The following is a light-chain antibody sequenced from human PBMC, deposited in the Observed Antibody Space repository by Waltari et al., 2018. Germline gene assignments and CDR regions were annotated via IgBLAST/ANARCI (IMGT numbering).Light chain of an antibody. CDR3: QAWVSNTYV. CDR1: RLGDKN. V-gene: IGLV3-1*01. J-gene: IGLJ1*01. CDR2: QDR. Sequence: SYELTQPPSVSVSPGETANIPCSGDRLGDKNVSWYQQKPGQSPVLLISQDRTRPSGIPERFSGSNAGNTATLTISETQAMDEADYYCQAWVSNTYVFGTGTTVTVL.